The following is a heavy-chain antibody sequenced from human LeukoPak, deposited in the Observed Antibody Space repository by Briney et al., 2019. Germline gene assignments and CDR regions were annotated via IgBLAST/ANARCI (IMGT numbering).Heavy chain of an antibody. V-gene: IGHV4-61*01. CDR1: GGSISSSSYY. CDR2: IYYSGST. Sequence: PSETLSLTCTVSGGSISSSSYYWSWIRQPPGKGLEWIGYIYYSGSTNYNPSLKSRVTISVDTSKNQFSLKLSSVTAADTAVYYCARDRFGNGYFDYWGQGTLVTVSS. D-gene: IGHD1-14*01. CDR3: ARDRFGNGYFDY. J-gene: IGHJ4*02.